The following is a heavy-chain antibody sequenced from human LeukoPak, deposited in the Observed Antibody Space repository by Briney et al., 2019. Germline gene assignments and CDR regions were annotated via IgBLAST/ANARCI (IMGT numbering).Heavy chain of an antibody. D-gene: IGHD5-18*01. V-gene: IGHV1-3*01. CDR2: INAGNGNT. Sequence: ASVKVSCKASGYTFTSYAMHWVRQAPGQRLEWMGWINAGNGNTKYSQKFQGRVTITRDTSASTAYMELSSLRSEDTAVYYCARGYSYGSDGGYYYYYGMDVWGQGTTVTVSS. CDR3: ARGYSYGSDGGYYYYYGMDV. CDR1: GYTFTSYA. J-gene: IGHJ6*02.